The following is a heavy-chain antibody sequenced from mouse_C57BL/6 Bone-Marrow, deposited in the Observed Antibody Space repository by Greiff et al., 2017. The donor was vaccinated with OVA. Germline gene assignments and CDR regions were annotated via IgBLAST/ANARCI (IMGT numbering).Heavy chain of an antibody. Sequence: EVNVVESGEGLVKPGGSLKLSCAASGFTFSSYAMSWVRQTPEKRLEWVAYISSGGDYIYYADTVKGRFTISRDNARNTLYLQMSSLKSEDTAKYYCTRGGTTLVPFADWGQGTLVTVSA. CDR3: TRGGTTLVPFAD. CDR2: ISSGGDYI. D-gene: IGHD1-1*01. V-gene: IGHV5-9-1*02. J-gene: IGHJ3*01. CDR1: GFTFSSYA.